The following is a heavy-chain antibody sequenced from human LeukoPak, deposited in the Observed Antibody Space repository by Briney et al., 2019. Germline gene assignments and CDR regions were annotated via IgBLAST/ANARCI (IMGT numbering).Heavy chain of an antibody. Sequence: GGSLRVSCAASGFTFSSYAMHWVRQAPGKGLEWVAVISYDGSNKYYADSVKGRFTISRDNSKNTLYLQMNSLRAEDTAVYYCASALVPAAIRNSPSDYWGQGTLVTVSS. CDR2: ISYDGSNK. D-gene: IGHD2-2*01. CDR3: ASALVPAAIRNSPSDY. J-gene: IGHJ4*02. CDR1: GFTFSSYA. V-gene: IGHV3-30-3*01.